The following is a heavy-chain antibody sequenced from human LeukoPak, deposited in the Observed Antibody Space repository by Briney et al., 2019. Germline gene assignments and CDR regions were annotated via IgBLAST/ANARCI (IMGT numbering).Heavy chain of an antibody. CDR3: AKELGYSNGLLFDY. J-gene: IGHJ4*02. CDR1: GFTFSTFG. Sequence: GGSLRLSCATSGFTFSTFGMSWVRQAPGKGLEWVSSMSGSGSSTYYADSVKGRFTVSRDNSKNTLFLQMNSLRPEDMALYYCAKELGYSNGLLFDYWGQGTLVTVAS. D-gene: IGHD5-18*01. V-gene: IGHV3-23*01. CDR2: MSGSGSST.